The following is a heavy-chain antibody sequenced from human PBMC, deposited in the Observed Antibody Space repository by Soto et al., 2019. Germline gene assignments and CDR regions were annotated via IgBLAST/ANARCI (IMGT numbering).Heavy chain of an antibody. D-gene: IGHD1-1*01. CDR1: GFSVSDNH. J-gene: IGHJ4*02. CDR3: ARAPKKLAFSSRKYIEFSFDY. V-gene: IGHV3-53*01. CDR2: IYGRGTT. Sequence: GGSLRLSCAASGFSVSDNHVNWVRQAPGKGLEWVSIIYGRGTTYYADSVKGRFTISRDTSKNTVYLQMNSLSRDDTAVYFCARAPKKLAFSSRKYIEFSFDYWGRGTLVTVSS.